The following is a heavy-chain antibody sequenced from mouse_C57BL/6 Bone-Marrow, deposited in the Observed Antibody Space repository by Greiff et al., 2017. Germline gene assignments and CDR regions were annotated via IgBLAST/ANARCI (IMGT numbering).Heavy chain of an antibody. CDR1: GFTFSSYG. Sequence: EVQLVESGGDLVKPGGSLKLSCAASGFTFSSYGMSWVRQTPDKRLEWVATISSGGSYTYYPDSVKGRFTISRDNAKNTLYLQMSSLKSEDTAMYYCAGQPYWGQGTLVTVSA. V-gene: IGHV5-6*01. CDR3: AGQPY. CDR2: ISSGGSYT. J-gene: IGHJ3*01.